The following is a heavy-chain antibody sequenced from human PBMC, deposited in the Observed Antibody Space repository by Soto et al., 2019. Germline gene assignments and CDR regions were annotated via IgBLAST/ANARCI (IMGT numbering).Heavy chain of an antibody. CDR2: ISAYNGNT. CDR3: ARVQSGYDFAY. D-gene: IGHD5-12*01. Sequence: QVQLVQSGAEVKKPGASVKVSCKASGYTFTSYVSNWVRQAPGQGLEWMGWISAYNGNTHYAQKLQGRVTMTTDTSTSTAYMELRSLISDDTAVYYCARVQSGYDFAYWGQGTLVTVSS. J-gene: IGHJ4*02. V-gene: IGHV1-18*01. CDR1: GYTFTSYV.